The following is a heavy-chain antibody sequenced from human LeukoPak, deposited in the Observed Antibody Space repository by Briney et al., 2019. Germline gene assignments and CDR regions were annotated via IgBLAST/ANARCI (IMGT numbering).Heavy chain of an antibody. CDR2: ITSSNKYI. CDR3: AQGGHDGTYYLSN. V-gene: IGHV3-21*01. CDR1: GFPFNINT. J-gene: IGHJ4*02. Sequence: PGGSLRLSCAASGFPFNINTMNWVRQAPGKGLEWVSSITSSNKYILYADSVKGRFTTSRDNAKNSLYLHMNSLRDEDTAVYYCAQGGHDGTYYLSNWGQGTLVTVSS. D-gene: IGHD1-26*01.